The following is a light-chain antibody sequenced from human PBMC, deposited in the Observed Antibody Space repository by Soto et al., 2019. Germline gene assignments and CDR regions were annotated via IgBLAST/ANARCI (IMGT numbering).Light chain of an antibody. CDR3: QVWDSSSDLVV. CDR1: NIGSKS. Sequence: SYELTQPPSVSVAPGQTARITCGGNNIGSKSVHWYQQKPGQAPVLVVYDDSDRPSGTPERFSGSNSGNTATLTISRVEAGHEADYYCQVWDSSSDLVVFGGGTKLTVL. V-gene: IGLV3-21*02. J-gene: IGLJ2*01. CDR2: DDS.